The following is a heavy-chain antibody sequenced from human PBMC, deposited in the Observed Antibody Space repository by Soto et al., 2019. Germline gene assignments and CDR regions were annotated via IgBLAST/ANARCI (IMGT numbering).Heavy chain of an antibody. CDR1: GYTFTGYY. CDR3: ARDFWSGSNPSYYYYGMDV. CDR2: INPNSGGT. J-gene: IGHJ6*02. Sequence: ASVKVSCKASGYTFTGYYMHWVRQAPGQGLEWMGWINPNSGGTNYAQKFQGWVTITRDTSMSTAYMELSRLRSEDTAVYYCARDFWSGSNPSYYYYGMDVWGQGSTVTVSS. V-gene: IGHV1-2*04. D-gene: IGHD3-3*01.